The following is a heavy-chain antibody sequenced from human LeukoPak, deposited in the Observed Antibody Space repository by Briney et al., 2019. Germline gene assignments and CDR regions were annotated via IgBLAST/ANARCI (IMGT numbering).Heavy chain of an antibody. D-gene: IGHD1-26*01. V-gene: IGHV4-61*01. CDR3: ARDFSGTYYFDY. CDR1: GGSVSSGSYY. J-gene: IGHJ4*02. CDR2: LYYTGIT. Sequence: SETLSLTCTVSGGSVSSGSYYWSWIRQPPGKGLEWIGFLYYTGITKYNPSLKSRGTISVDRSKNQFSLKLTSVTAADTAVYYCARDFSGTYYFDYWGQGTLVTVSS.